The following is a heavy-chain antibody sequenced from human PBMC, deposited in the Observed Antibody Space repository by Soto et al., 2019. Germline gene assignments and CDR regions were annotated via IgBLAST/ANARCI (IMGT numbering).Heavy chain of an antibody. CDR1: GGSFSGYY. CDR2: ISHNGST. D-gene: IGHD4-17*01. J-gene: IGHJ6*02. V-gene: IGHV4-34*01. CDR3: ARWSDYGDYYYYGLDV. Sequence: QVQLQQWGAGLLKLSETLSLTCAVYGGSFSGYYWTWIRQPPGKGLEWIGQISHNGSTNYNPSLRSRVIMSLGTSKSQFSLELSSVTAADTAVYYCARWSDYGDYYYYGLDVWGQGTTVTVSS.